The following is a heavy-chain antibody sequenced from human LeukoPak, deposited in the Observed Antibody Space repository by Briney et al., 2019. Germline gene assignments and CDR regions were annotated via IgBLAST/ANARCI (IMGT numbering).Heavy chain of an antibody. Sequence: PSETLSLTCTVSGGSISSGDYYWSWIRPPPGKGLEWMGYIYYSGSTYYNPSLKSRVTISVDTSKNQFSLKLSSVTAADTAVYYCARGGVYYDFWSGYYTGYFDYWGQGTLVTVSS. CDR1: GGSISSGDYY. V-gene: IGHV4-30-4*08. D-gene: IGHD3-3*01. CDR2: IYYSGST. CDR3: ARGGVYYDFWSGYYTGYFDY. J-gene: IGHJ4*02.